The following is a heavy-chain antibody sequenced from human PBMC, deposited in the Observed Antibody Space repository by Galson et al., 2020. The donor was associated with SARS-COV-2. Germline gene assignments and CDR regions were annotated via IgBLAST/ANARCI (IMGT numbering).Heavy chain of an antibody. J-gene: IGHJ6*02. V-gene: IGHV3-23*01. D-gene: IGHD3-22*01. Sequence: GGSLRLSCAASGLTFSSYAMSWVRQAPGKGLEWVSGIGAAGGSTYYADSVKGRFTISRDNSKNTLYLEMNSLRVEDTAVFYCAKDKDMIHATYYGMDVWGQGTTVTVSS. CDR3: AKDKDMIHATYYGMDV. CDR2: IGAAGGST. CDR1: GLTFSSYA.